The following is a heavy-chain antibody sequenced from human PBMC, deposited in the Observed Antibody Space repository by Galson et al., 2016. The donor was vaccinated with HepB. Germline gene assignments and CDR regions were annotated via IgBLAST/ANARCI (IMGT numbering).Heavy chain of an antibody. J-gene: IGHJ4*02. D-gene: IGHD2/OR15-2a*01. CDR3: ADSFEQYFDS. CDR2: LYHDGTT. V-gene: IGHV4-39*01. CDR1: GGSVSRSNYY. Sequence: ETLSLTCTDSGGSVSRSNYYWGWVRQPPGKGLEWIGSLYHDGTTYYNPSLKSRVTISVDTSRNQFSLKLSSVTAADTAVYYCADSFEQYFDSWGRGTLVTVSS.